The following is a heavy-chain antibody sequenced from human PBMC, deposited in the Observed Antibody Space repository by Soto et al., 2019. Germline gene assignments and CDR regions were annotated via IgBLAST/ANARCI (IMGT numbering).Heavy chain of an antibody. CDR3: ARESNPGGSFRPLYFDY. Sequence: QVQLVQSGAEVKKPGSSVKVSCKASGGTFSSYAISWVRQAPGQGLEWMGGIIPIFGTANYAQKFQGRVTITAEESTSTADMELSSLRSEDTAVYYCARESNPGGSFRPLYFDYWGQGTLVTVSS. D-gene: IGHD1-26*01. J-gene: IGHJ4*02. CDR1: GGTFSSYA. V-gene: IGHV1-69*12. CDR2: IIPIFGTA.